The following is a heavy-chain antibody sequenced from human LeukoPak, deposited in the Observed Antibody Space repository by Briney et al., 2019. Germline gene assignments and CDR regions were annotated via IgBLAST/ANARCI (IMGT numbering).Heavy chain of an antibody. J-gene: IGHJ4*02. CDR2: INPSGGST. V-gene: IGHV1-46*01. D-gene: IGHD4-17*01. CDR1: GYTFTSYY. CDR3: ASSGIYGDYGYYFDY. Sequence: ASAKVSCKASGYTFTSYYTHWVRQAPGQGLEWMGIINPSGGSTSYAQKFQGRVTMTRDTSTSTVYMELSSLRSEDTAVYYCASSGIYGDYGYYFDYWGQGTLVTVSS.